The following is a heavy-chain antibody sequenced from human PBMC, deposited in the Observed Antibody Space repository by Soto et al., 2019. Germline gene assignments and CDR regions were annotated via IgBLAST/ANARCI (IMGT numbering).Heavy chain of an antibody. Sequence: SQTISLTYAISGDSVSSNSAAWNWIRQSPSRGLEWLGRTYYRSKWYNDYAVSVKSRITINPDTSKNQISLQLNSVTPEDTAVYYSARGSCDGLPLVAQYYFDYSGQGTRLTVSS. CDR2: TYYRSKWYN. CDR1: GDSVSSNSAA. D-gene: IGHD3-10*01. J-gene: IGHJ4*02. V-gene: IGHV6-1*01. CDR3: ARGSCDGLPLVAQYYFDY.